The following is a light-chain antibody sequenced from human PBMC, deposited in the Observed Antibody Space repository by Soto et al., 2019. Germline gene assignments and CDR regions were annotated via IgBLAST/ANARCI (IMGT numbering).Light chain of an antibody. J-gene: IGKJ1*01. CDR2: AAS. CDR3: QQLNSLWA. V-gene: IGKV1-9*01. CDR1: QGISSY. Sequence: IPLTQSPSSLSASVGDRVTITCRASQGISSYLAWYQQKPGKAPKLLIYAASTLQSGVPSRFSGSGSGTDFTLTISSLQPEDFATYYCQQLNSLWAFGQGTKVEIK.